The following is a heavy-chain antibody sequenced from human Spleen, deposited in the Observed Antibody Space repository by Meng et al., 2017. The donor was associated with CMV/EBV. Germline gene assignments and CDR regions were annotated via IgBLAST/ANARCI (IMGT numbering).Heavy chain of an antibody. CDR3: AKGGMIRGFIEGDYFDS. Sequence: GESLKISCAASGLTFSSYAMSWVRQAPGKGLECVSIITTDGRSTYHADYVKGRFTIYRDNSKNTLYLQMNSLRPEDSTVYYCAKGGMIRGFIEGDYFDSWGQGALVTVSS. D-gene: IGHD3-16*02. V-gene: IGHV3-23*01. J-gene: IGHJ4*02. CDR2: ITTDGRST. CDR1: GLTFSSYA.